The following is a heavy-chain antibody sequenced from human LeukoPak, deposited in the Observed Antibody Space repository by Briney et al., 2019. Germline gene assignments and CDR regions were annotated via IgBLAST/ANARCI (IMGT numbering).Heavy chain of an antibody. CDR3: AKDGGDSTQDY. CDR1: GFTFSSYG. CDR2: IWYDGSNK. V-gene: IGHV3-30*02. Sequence: GGSLRLSCAASGFTFSSYGMHWVRQAPGKGLEWVAVIWYDGSNKYYADSVKGRFTISRDNSKNTLYLQMNSLRAEDTAVYYCAKDGGDSTQDYWGQGTLVTVSS. J-gene: IGHJ4*02. D-gene: IGHD2-21*02.